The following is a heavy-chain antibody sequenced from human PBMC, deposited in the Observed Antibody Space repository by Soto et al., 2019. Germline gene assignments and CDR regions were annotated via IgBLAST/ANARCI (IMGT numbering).Heavy chain of an antibody. V-gene: IGHV4-59*01. CDR3: AREMTAIQNWFDP. J-gene: IGHJ5*02. D-gene: IGHD2-21*02. Sequence: KPSETLSLTCTVSGGSISSYYWSWIRQPPGKGLEWIGYIYYSGSTNYNPSLKSRVTISVDTSKNQFSLKLSSVTAADTAVYYCAREMTAIQNWFDPWGQGTLVTVSS. CDR2: IYYSGST. CDR1: GGSISSYY.